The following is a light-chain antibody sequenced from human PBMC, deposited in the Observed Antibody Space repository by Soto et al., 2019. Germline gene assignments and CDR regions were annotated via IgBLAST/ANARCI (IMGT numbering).Light chain of an antibody. J-gene: IGKJ1*01. CDR1: QSVSSN. CDR2: GAS. V-gene: IGKV3-15*01. Sequence: EIVMTQSPATLSVSPGERVTLSCRASQSVSSNLAWYQQKPGQAPRLLIYGASTRATGIPARFSGGGSETEFTPTTSSMQPEDFEVYYCQHYHNCPPRPFGQGTKVEIK. CDR3: QHYHNCPPRP.